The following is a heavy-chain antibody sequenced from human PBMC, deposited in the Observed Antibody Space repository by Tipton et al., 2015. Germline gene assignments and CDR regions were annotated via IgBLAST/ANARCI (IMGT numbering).Heavy chain of an antibody. V-gene: IGHV4-39*01. J-gene: IGHJ5*02. CDR2: IYYSGST. D-gene: IGHD6-13*01. Sequence: LRLSCTVSGGSIRSSSNYWGWIRQPPGKGLEWIGSIYYSGSTYYTPSLKSRVTISVDTSKNQFSLKLSSVTAADTAVYYCARRKLRIAAAGEPKYNWFDPWGQGTLVTVSS. CDR1: GGSIRSSSNY. CDR3: ARRKLRIAAAGEPKYNWFDP.